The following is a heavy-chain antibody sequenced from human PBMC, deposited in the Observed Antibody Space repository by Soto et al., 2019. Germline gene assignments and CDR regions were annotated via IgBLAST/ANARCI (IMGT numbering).Heavy chain of an antibody. Sequence: SETLSLTCAVYGGSFSGYYWSWIRQPPGKGLEWIGEINHSGSTNYNPSLKSRVTISVDTSKIQFSLKLSSVTAADTSVYYCASNGWYGFYYYYYGMDVWGQGTTVTVSS. J-gene: IGHJ6*02. CDR2: INHSGST. CDR3: ASNGWYGFYYYYYGMDV. D-gene: IGHD6-19*01. CDR1: GGSFSGYY. V-gene: IGHV4-34*01.